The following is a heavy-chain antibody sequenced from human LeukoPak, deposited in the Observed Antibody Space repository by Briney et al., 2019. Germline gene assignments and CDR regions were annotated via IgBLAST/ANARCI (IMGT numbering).Heavy chain of an antibody. D-gene: IGHD3-22*01. Sequence: GGSLRLSCAASGFTFSSYGMHWVRQAPGKGLEWVAAISYDGNNKYYTDSVKGRFTISRDNSKKTLYLQMNSLRPEDTAVYYCARGGGSGYYYVPFDYWGQGTLVTVSS. CDR2: ISYDGNNK. CDR1: GFTFSSYG. CDR3: ARGGGSGYYYVPFDY. J-gene: IGHJ4*02. V-gene: IGHV3-30*03.